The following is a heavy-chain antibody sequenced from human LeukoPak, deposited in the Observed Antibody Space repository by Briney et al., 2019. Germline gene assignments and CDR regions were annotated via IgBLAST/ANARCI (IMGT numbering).Heavy chain of an antibody. CDR2: IKSKTDGGTT. CDR1: GFTFSNAW. J-gene: IGHJ3*02. Sequence: GGSLRLSCAASGFTFSNAWMSWVRQAPGKWLEWVGRIKSKTDGGTTDYAAPVKGRFTISRDDSKNTLYLQMNSLKTEDTAVYYCTTEPAMVGDAFDIWGQGTMVTVSS. D-gene: IGHD5-18*01. CDR3: TTEPAMVGDAFDI. V-gene: IGHV3-15*01.